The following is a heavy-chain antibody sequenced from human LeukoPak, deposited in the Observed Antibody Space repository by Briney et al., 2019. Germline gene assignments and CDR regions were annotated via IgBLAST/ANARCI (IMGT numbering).Heavy chain of an antibody. V-gene: IGHV4-61*02. Sequence: SETLSLTCTVSGGSISSGSYYWSWIRQPAGKGLEWIGRIYTSGSTNYNPSLKSRVTISVDTSKNQFSLKLSSVTAADTAVYYCARDHSKYYDFWSGYFTWFDPWGQGTLVTVS. J-gene: IGHJ5*02. CDR1: GGSISSGSYY. CDR3: ARDHSKYYDFWSGYFTWFDP. D-gene: IGHD3-3*01. CDR2: IYTSGST.